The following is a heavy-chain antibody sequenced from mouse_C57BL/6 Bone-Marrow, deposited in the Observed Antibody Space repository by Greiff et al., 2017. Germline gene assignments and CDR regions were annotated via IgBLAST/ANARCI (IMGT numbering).Heavy chain of an antibody. Sequence: DVKLVESGGDLVKPGGSLKLSCAASGFTFSSYGMSWVRQTPDKRLEWVATISSGGSYTYYPDSVKGRFTISRDNAKNTLYLQMSSLKSEDTAMYYCARHRDYGSLDYWGQGTTLTVSS. V-gene: IGHV5-6*02. D-gene: IGHD1-1*01. CDR2: ISSGGSYT. CDR3: ARHRDYGSLDY. J-gene: IGHJ2*01. CDR1: GFTFSSYG.